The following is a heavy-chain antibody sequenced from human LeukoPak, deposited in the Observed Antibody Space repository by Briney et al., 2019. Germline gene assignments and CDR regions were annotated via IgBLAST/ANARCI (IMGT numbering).Heavy chain of an antibody. D-gene: IGHD3-22*01. J-gene: IGHJ4*02. V-gene: IGHV3-23*01. CDR1: GFPFSNYA. Sequence: GGSLRLSCAASGFPFSNYAMTWVRQAPGRGLERVSGISDSGDRTYYADSVKGRFTISRDNSKNMLYLQMNSLRVEDTALYYCAKGLGTSGYHDYWGQGTLVTVSS. CDR3: AKGLGTSGYHDY. CDR2: ISDSGDRT.